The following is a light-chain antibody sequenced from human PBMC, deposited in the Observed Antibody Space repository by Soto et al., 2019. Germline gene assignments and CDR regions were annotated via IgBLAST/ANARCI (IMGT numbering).Light chain of an antibody. V-gene: IGKV1-12*01. CDR1: QGINNW. CDR2: AVS. Sequence: DIQMTQSPSSVSASVGDRVTITCRASQGINNWLAWYQQKPGKAPELLIYAVSYLQSGVPSRFSGSGSGTDFTLTIASLQSEDFAVYYCQQYSSWLWTFGQGTKVDIK. CDR3: QQYSSWLWT. J-gene: IGKJ1*01.